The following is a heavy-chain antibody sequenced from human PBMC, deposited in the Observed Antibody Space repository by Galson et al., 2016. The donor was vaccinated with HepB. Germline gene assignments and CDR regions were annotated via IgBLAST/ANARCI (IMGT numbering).Heavy chain of an antibody. V-gene: IGHV3-21*04. CDR3: ARGVSGFGY. D-gene: IGHD6-19*01. J-gene: IGHJ4*02. CDR2: ISTAGGYA. Sequence: SLRLSCAASGFTFSSYSMNWVRQAPGKGLECVATISTAGGYAYYADSVKGRLTISRDNSKNTLYLQINSLRAEDTAIYYCARGVSGFGYWGQGTLVTVSS. CDR1: GFTFSSYS.